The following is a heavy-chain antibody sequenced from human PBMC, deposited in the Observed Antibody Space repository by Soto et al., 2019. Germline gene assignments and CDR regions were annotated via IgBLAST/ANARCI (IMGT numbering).Heavy chain of an antibody. J-gene: IGHJ4*02. CDR1: GYTFTSYA. Sequence: QVQLVQSGAEVKKPGASVKVSCKASGYTFTSYAMHGVRQAPGQRLEWMGRINAAHGNTKYSQTFQCRVTITRDTDASTAYMELSSLRSEDTAVYYCSRPTNIVPAASHIFYDFDYWGQGTLVTVS. CDR3: SRPTNIVPAASHIFYDFDY. D-gene: IGHD2-2*01. CDR2: INAAHGNT. V-gene: IGHV1-3*01.